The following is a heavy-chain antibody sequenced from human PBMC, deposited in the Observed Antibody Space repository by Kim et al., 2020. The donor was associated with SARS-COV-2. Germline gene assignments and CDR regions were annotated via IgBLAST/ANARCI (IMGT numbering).Heavy chain of an antibody. CDR3: ATDFDSSNYYYYGMDV. CDR2: ISGSSGST. J-gene: IGHJ6*02. Sequence: GGSLRLSCAASGFTFSSYAMSWVRQAPGKGLEWVSAISGSSGSTYYADSVKGRFTISRDNSKNTLYLQMNSLRAEDTAVYYCATDFDSSNYYYYGMDVWGQGTTVTVSS. V-gene: IGHV3-23*01. D-gene: IGHD3-22*01. CDR1: GFTFSSYA.